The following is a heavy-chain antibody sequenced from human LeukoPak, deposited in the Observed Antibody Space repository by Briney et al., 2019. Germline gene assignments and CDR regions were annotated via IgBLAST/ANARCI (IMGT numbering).Heavy chain of an antibody. J-gene: IGHJ4*02. CDR3: ARVNWGFDY. CDR1: GFTFSSYS. Sequence: QSGGSLRLSCAASGFTFSSYSMNWVRQAPGKGLEWDSYISSSSSTIYYADSVKGRFTISRDNAKNSLYLQMNSLRAEDTAVYYCARVNWGFDYWGQGTLVTVSS. CDR2: ISSSSSTI. D-gene: IGHD7-27*01. V-gene: IGHV3-48*04.